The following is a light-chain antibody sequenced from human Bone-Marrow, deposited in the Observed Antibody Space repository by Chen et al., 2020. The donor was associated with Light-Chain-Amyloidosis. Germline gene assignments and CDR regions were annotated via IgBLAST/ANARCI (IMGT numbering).Light chain of an antibody. Sequence: TVLTQPPGTLSLSPGETATLSRRARQNLHTNWVAWHPQRPGQAPRLLIFGASSRASDIPQRFSGSGSGTDFTLTISGLEPEDFAVYYCRQYGSSPRTFGQGTRVEIK. V-gene: IGKV3-20*01. CDR3: RQYGSSPRT. CDR1: QNLHTNW. J-gene: IGKJ1*01. CDR2: GAS.